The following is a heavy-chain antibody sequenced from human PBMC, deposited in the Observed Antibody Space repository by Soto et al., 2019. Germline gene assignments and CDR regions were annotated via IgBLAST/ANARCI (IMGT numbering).Heavy chain of an antibody. CDR2: IYYSGET. CDR3: ATAQGVEFLKGYGMAV. D-gene: IGHD3-10*01. Sequence: QVQLQESGPGLVKPSETLSLTCTVSGDSISRYYWCWIRLSPGKGLELFGYIYYSGETNYNPSVKSRVTIPGDRPMNQFSLTLGSGTAEYSAAYYCATAQGVEFLKGYGMAVGGQGTTVTVSS. CDR1: GDSISRYY. J-gene: IGHJ6*02. V-gene: IGHV4-59*01.